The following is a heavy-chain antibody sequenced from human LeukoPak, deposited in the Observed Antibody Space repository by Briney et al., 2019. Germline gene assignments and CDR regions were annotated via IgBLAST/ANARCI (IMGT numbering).Heavy chain of an antibody. CDR2: ISYDGSNK. D-gene: IGHD6-19*01. J-gene: IGHJ4*02. V-gene: IGHV3-30*04. CDR1: GFTFSSYA. CDR3: ARFAVAGATDY. Sequence: GRSLRLSCAASGFTFSSYAMHWVRQAPGKGLEWVAVISYDGSNKYYADSVKGRFTISRDNSKNTLYLQTNSLRAEDTAVYYCARFAVAGATDYWGQGTLVTVSS.